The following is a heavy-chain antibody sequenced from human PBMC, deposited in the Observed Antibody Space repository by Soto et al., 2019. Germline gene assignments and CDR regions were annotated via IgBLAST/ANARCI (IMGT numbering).Heavy chain of an antibody. CDR3: ARGLGVVVAVPYNWFDP. CDR1: GGSFSGYY. Sequence: SETLSLTCAVYGGSFSGYYWSWIRQPPGKGLEWIGEINHSGSTNYNPSLKSRVTISVDTSKNQFSLKLSSVTAADTAVYYCARGLGVVVAVPYNWFDPWGQGTLVTVSS. V-gene: IGHV4-34*01. D-gene: IGHD2-15*01. J-gene: IGHJ5*02. CDR2: INHSGST.